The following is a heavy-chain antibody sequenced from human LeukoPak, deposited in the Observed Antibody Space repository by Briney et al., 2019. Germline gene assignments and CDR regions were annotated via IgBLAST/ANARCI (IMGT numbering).Heavy chain of an antibody. CDR3: AELGITMIGGV. CDR1: GFTFSSYA. J-gene: IGHJ6*04. CDR2: ISDTGSTI. D-gene: IGHD3-10*02. V-gene: IGHV3-48*03. Sequence: GGSLRLSCAASGFTFSSYAMHWVRQAPGKGLEWVSYISDTGSTIYYADSVEGRFTISRDNAKNSLYLQMNSLRAEDTAVYHCAELGITMIGGVWGKGTTVTISS.